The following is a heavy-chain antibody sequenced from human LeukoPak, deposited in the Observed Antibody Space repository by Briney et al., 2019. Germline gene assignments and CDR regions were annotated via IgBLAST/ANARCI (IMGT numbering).Heavy chain of an antibody. CDR2: ISGSGGST. Sequence: GGSLRLSCAASGFTFSNCDMTWVRQAPGKGLEWISSISGSGGSTYYADSVKGRFTISRDNSKSTLVLQMNSLRAEDTAVYYCARYDYGDFDYWGQGILVTVSS. D-gene: IGHD4/OR15-4a*01. CDR1: GFTFSNCD. CDR3: ARYDYGDFDY. J-gene: IGHJ4*02. V-gene: IGHV3-23*01.